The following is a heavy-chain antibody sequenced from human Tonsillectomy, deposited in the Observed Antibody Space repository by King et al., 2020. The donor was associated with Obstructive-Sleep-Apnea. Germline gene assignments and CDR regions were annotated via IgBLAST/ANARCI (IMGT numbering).Heavy chain of an antibody. D-gene: IGHD2-21*02. CDR3: ARVRWRPDCRGLDV. V-gene: IGHV4-4*02. Sequence: QLQESGPGLVKPSGTLSLTCAVSGGSISSTNWWTWVRQPQGKGLEWIGEIYHSGNTNYNPSLKSRVTISVDKSKNQFSLKLSSVNAADTAVYYCARVRWRPDCRGLDVWGQGTTVTVSS. CDR2: IYHSGNT. CDR1: GGSISSTNW. J-gene: IGHJ6*02.